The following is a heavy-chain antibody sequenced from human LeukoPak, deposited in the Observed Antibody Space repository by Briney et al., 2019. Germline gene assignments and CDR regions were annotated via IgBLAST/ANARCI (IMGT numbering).Heavy chain of an antibody. CDR3: ARSGRRGYSYGYRFKYYFDY. D-gene: IGHD5-18*01. CDR2: ISYDGSNK. CDR1: GFTFSSYG. Sequence: PGGSLRLSCGASGFTFSSYGIHWVRQAPGKGLEWVAVISYDGSNKYYADSVKGRFTISRDNSKNTLYLQMNTLRAEDTAVYYCARSGRRGYSYGYRFKYYFDYWGQGTLVTVSS. J-gene: IGHJ4*02. V-gene: IGHV3-30*03.